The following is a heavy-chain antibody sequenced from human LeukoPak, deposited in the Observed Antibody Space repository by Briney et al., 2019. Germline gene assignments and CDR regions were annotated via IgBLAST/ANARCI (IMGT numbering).Heavy chain of an antibody. D-gene: IGHD3-22*01. Sequence: GGSLRLSCAASGFTFSSYGMHWVRQAPGKGLEWVAVISYDGSNKYYADAVKGRFTISRDNSKNTLYLQMNSLRAEDMAVYYCAKDSSGYYSAFDIWGQGTMVTVSS. CDR2: ISYDGSNK. CDR1: GFTFSSYG. V-gene: IGHV3-30*18. CDR3: AKDSSGYYSAFDI. J-gene: IGHJ3*02.